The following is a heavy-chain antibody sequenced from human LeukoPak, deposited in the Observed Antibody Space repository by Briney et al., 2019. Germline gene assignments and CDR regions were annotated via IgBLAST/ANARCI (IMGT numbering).Heavy chain of an antibody. J-gene: IGHJ4*02. V-gene: IGHV3-48*03. CDR1: GFTFSSYE. D-gene: IGHD1-1*01. CDR2: ISSSGSTM. CDR3: ASSSWNALDY. Sequence: GGSLRLSCAASGFTFSSYEMNWVRQAPGKGLEWISYISSSGSTMYYADSVKGRFTISRDNAKNSLYLQMNSLRAEDTAIYYCASSSWNALDYWGQGTLVTVSS.